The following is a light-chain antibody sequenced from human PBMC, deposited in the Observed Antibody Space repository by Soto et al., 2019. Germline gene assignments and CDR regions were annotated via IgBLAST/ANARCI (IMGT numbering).Light chain of an antibody. V-gene: IGLV2-23*02. Sequence: QSALTQPASVSGSPGQSITISCTGTSSDVGGYNHASWYQQHPGKVPKLMIYDVSNRPSGVSNRFSGSKSGNTASLTISGLQAEDDADYYCCSYAGSSSSIFGTGNKVTVL. CDR2: DVS. CDR3: CSYAGSSSSI. CDR1: SSDVGGYNH. J-gene: IGLJ1*01.